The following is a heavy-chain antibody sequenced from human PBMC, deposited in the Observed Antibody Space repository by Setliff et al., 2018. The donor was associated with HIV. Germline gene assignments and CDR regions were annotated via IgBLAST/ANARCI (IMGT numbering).Heavy chain of an antibody. V-gene: IGHV4-59*01. CDR1: GASISSYY. D-gene: IGHD2-2*01. Sequence: SETLSLTCKVSGASISSYYWSWVRQPPGKGLEWIGYTYNSGYSNYNPSLKSRVTMSVDTSKNQISLTLTSVTAADAAVYYCARGQWPAPRPDFSDGYYNYGMDVWGQGTTVTVSS. CDR3: ARGQWPAPRPDFSDGYYNYGMDV. J-gene: IGHJ6*02. CDR2: TYNSGYS.